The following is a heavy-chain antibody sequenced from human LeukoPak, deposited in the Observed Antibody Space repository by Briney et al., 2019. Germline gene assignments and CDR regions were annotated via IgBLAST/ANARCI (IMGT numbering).Heavy chain of an antibody. CDR2: INSDGSST. CDR3: ARVGRELTIDY. Sequence: PGGSLRLSCAASGFTFSSYWMHWARQAPGKGLVWVSRINSDGSSTSYADSVKGRFTISRDNAKNTLYLQMNSLRAEDTAVYYCARVGRELTIDYWGQGTLVTVSS. D-gene: IGHD1-26*01. V-gene: IGHV3-74*01. J-gene: IGHJ4*02. CDR1: GFTFSSYW.